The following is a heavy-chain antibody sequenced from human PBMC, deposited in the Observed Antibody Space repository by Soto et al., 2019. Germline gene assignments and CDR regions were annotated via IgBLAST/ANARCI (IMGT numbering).Heavy chain of an antibody. CDR3: ARAYSDAFDI. D-gene: IGHD2-21*01. Sequence: GGSLRLSCAASGFTFSDYYMTWIRQAPGKGPEWVAYISSSGSGIYYPDSVKGRFTISRDNAKNSLYLQMSSLRAEDTAVYYCARAYSDAFDIWGQGTMVTV. CDR1: GFTFSDYY. J-gene: IGHJ3*02. CDR2: ISSSGSGI. V-gene: IGHV3-11*01.